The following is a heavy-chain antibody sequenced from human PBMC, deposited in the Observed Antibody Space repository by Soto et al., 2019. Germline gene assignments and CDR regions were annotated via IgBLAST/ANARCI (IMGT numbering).Heavy chain of an antibody. CDR2: TSAYNGNT. V-gene: IGHV1-18*04. D-gene: IGHD5-18*01. CDR3: ARVGYSYGHAYYYYGMDV. Sequence: QVQLVQSGAEVKKPGASVKVSCKASGYTFTGYGISWVRQAPGQGLEWMGGTSAYNGNTNYAQKLQGRVTMTTDTSTSTAYRERRSLRSDDTAVYYGARVGYSYGHAYYYYGMDVWGQGTTVTVSS. J-gene: IGHJ6*02. CDR1: GYTFTGYG.